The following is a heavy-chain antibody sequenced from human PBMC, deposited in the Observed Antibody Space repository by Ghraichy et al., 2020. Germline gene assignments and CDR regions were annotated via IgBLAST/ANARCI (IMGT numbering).Heavy chain of an antibody. D-gene: IGHD2/OR15-2a*01. CDR3: AKNRGNMDPYFDY. V-gene: IGHV3-23*01. CDR1: GFTFSNYF. CDR2: ITGRGESA. Sequence: GGSLRLSCAASGFTFSNYFMSWVCQVPGKGLEWVSAITGRGESAYYADSVKGRFTIARDNSNNMLYLQMSGLRAEDTATYFCAKNRGNMDPYFDYWGRGTVVNVSS. J-gene: IGHJ4*02.